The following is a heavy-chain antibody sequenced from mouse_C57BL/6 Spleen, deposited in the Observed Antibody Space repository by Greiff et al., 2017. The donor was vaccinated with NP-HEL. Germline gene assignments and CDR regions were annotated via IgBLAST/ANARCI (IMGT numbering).Heavy chain of an antibody. CDR2: IDPEDGDT. CDR1: GFNIKDYY. D-gene: IGHD2-2*01. V-gene: IGHV14-1*01. J-gene: IGHJ4*01. Sequence: VHVKQSGAELVRPGASVKLSCTASGFNIKDYYMHWVKQRPEQGLEWIGRIDPEDGDTEYAPKFQGKATMTADTSSNTAYLQLSSLTSEDTAVYYCTRGYAYYAMDYWGQGTSVTVSS. CDR3: TRGYAYYAMDY.